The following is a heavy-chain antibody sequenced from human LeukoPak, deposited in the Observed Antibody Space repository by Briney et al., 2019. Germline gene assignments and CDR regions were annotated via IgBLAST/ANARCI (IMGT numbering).Heavy chain of an antibody. CDR3: ASIGYSSSWYYFDY. CDR2: IYYSGST. V-gene: IGHV4-59*01. Sequence: SETLSLTCTVSGGSISSYYWSWIRQPPGKGLEWIGYIYYSGSTNYNPSLKGRVTISVDTSKNQFSLKLSSVTAADTAVYYCASIGYSSSWYYFDYWGQGTLVTVSS. J-gene: IGHJ4*02. D-gene: IGHD6-13*01. CDR1: GGSISSYY.